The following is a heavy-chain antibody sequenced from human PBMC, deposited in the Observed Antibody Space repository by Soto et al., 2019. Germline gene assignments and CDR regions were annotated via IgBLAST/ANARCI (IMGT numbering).Heavy chain of an antibody. CDR3: ARWSYLDY. D-gene: IGHD3-3*01. J-gene: IGHJ4*02. CDR1: GFSFGSYA. CDR2: ISGSDGKT. Sequence: GGSLRLSCAASGFSFGSYALSWVRQAPGKGLEWVSTISGSDGKTFYADSVKGRFSISRDTSQSTLYPQMNSLRADDTAMYYCARWSYLDYWGQGTRVTVSS. V-gene: IGHV3-23*01.